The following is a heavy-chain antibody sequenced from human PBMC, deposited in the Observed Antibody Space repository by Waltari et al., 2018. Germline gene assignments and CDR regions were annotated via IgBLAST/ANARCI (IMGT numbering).Heavy chain of an antibody. Sequence: LRLSCAASGFTFSSYAMSWVRQAPGKGLEWVSAISGSGGSTYYADSVKGRFTISRDNSKNTLYLQMNSLRAEDTAVYYCAKVGEYCSGGSCYRDYFDYWGQGTLVTVSS. V-gene: IGHV3-23*01. CDR1: GFTFSSYA. J-gene: IGHJ4*02. D-gene: IGHD2-15*01. CDR2: ISGSGGST. CDR3: AKVGEYCSGGSCYRDYFDY.